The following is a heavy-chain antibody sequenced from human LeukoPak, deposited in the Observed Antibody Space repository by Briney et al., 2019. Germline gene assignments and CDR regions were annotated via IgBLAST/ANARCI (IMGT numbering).Heavy chain of an antibody. CDR1: GVSIKTDY. CDR3: AKAGRTISGSFDT. J-gene: IGHJ4*02. CDR2: IFDTGST. Sequence: SETVSLTCTVSGVSIKTDYWSWIRRTPEKGLEWIAYIFDTGSTTYNPSLKSRVTMSMDTSKNQFSLNLNSVTAADSAVYYCAKAGRTISGSFDTWGQGTLVTVSS. D-gene: IGHD4/OR15-4a*01. V-gene: IGHV4-59*01.